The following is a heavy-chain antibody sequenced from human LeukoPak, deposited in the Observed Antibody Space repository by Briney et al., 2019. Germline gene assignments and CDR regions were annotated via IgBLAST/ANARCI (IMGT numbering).Heavy chain of an antibody. Sequence: GGSLRLSCAASGFTFSSYAMSWVRQAPGKGLEWVSVIYSGGSTYYADSVKGRFTISRDNSKNTLYLQMNSLRAEDTAVYYCARSSGWLPLIDYWGQRTLVTVSS. D-gene: IGHD6-19*01. V-gene: IGHV3-53*01. CDR2: IYSGGST. J-gene: IGHJ4*02. CDR3: ARSSGWLPLIDY. CDR1: GFTFSSYA.